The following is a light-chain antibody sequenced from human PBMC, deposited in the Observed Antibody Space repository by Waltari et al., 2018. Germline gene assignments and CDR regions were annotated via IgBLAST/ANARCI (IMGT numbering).Light chain of an antibody. CDR2: QIS. Sequence: DVVLTQSPLSLTVSPGQSVSISFRSSQTLLHSDGITYFSWLHQRPGQSPRRLIYQISERASGVPDRFTGSGSGTEFTLEIASVQTDDAGVYFCIQGTHWVTFGGGTKLDI. V-gene: IGKV2-30*02. CDR1: QTLLHSDGITY. CDR3: IQGTHWVT. J-gene: IGKJ4*01.